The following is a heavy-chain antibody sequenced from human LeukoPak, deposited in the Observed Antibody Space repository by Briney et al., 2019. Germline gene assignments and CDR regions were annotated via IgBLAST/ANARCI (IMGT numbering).Heavy chain of an antibody. J-gene: IGHJ4*02. V-gene: IGHV3-53*01. CDR2: IYSGGST. CDR1: GFTVSSNY. CDR3: ARVDIAVAGAFDY. Sequence: GGSLRLSCAASGFTVSSNYMSWVRQAPGKGLEWVSVIYSGGSTYYADSVKGRFTISRDNSKNTLYLQMNSLRAEDTAVYYCARVDIAVAGAFDYWGQGTLVTVSS. D-gene: IGHD6-19*01.